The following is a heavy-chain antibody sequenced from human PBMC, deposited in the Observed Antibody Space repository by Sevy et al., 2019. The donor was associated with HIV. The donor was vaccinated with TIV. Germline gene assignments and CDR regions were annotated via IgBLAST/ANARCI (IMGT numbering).Heavy chain of an antibody. Sequence: GGSLRLSCAASGFIFSDYYMSWIRQAPGKGLEWVSYISGSGETIYYADSVKGRFTISRDNPKNSLYLQMNSLRAEDTAVSYCARSLYYYDSGTYYAGDYWGQRTLVTVSS. CDR1: GFIFSDYY. CDR2: ISGSGETI. CDR3: ARSLYYYDSGTYYAGDY. D-gene: IGHD3-22*01. V-gene: IGHV3-11*01. J-gene: IGHJ4*02.